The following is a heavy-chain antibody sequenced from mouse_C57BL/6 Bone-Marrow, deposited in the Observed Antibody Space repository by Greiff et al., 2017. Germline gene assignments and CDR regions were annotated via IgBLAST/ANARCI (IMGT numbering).Heavy chain of an antibody. D-gene: IGHD3-2*01. J-gene: IGHJ2*01. CDR2: ILTSIGRT. Sequence: SGSELRSPGSSVKLSCKDFDSEFFPIAYMSWVRQTPGHGFEWIGGILTSIGRTIYGEKFEDKATLDADTLSNTAYLELNSLTSEDSAIYYCARGTARGFDYWGQGTTLTVSS. CDR1: DSEFFPIAY. CDR3: ARGTARGFDY. V-gene: IGHV15-2*01.